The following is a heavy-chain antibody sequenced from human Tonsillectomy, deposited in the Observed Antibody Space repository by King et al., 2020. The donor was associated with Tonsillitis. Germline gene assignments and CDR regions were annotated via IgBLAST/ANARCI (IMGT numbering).Heavy chain of an antibody. CDR1: GFTFSSYG. D-gene: IGHD6-19*01. V-gene: IGHV3-33*01. J-gene: IGHJ4*02. Sequence: VQLVESVGGVVQPGRSLRLSCAASGFTFSSYGMHWVRQAPGKGLEWVAVIWYDGSNKYYADSAKGRFTISRDNSKNTLYLQMNSLRAEDTAVYYCARIGYSSGWYFVDYWGQGTLVTVSS. CDR2: IWYDGSNK. CDR3: ARIGYSSGWYFVDY.